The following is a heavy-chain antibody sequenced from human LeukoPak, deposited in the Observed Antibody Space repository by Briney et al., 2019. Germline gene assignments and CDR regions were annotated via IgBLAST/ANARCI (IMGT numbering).Heavy chain of an antibody. CDR3: ARAEGAGYCSSTSCSGAWDYYYYMDV. D-gene: IGHD2-2*01. CDR1: GYTFTSYY. J-gene: IGHJ6*03. V-gene: IGHV1-46*01. CDR2: INPSGGST. Sequence: GASVKVSCKAFGYTFTSYYMHWVRQAPGQGLEWMGIINPSGGSTSYAQKFQGRVTMTRDTSTSTVYMELSSLRSEDTAVYYCARAEGAGYCSSTSCSGAWDYYYYMDVWAKGPRSPSP.